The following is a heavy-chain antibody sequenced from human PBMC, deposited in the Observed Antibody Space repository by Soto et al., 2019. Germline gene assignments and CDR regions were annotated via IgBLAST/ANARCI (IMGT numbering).Heavy chain of an antibody. CDR1: GGSFSGYY. Sequence: SETLSLTCAVYGGSFSGYYWSWIRQPPGKGLEWIGEINHSGSTNYNPSLKSRVTISVDTSKDQFSLKLSSVTAADTAVYYCAMILTGYSYWGHGTLVTVSS. D-gene: IGHD3-9*01. J-gene: IGHJ4*01. CDR2: INHSGST. CDR3: AMILTGYSY. V-gene: IGHV4-34*01.